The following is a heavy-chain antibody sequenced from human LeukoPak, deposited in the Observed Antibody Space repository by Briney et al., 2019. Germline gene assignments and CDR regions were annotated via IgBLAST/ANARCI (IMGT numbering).Heavy chain of an antibody. V-gene: IGHV3-23*01. J-gene: IGHJ4*02. CDR3: AKDPGAMITFGGAESYFDY. CDR2: ISGSGGST. Sequence: GGSLRLSCAASGFTFSSYGMSWVRQAPGKGLEWVSAISGSGGSTYYADSVKGRFTISRDNSKNTLYLQMNSLRAEDTAVYYCAKDPGAMITFGGAESYFDYWGQGTLVTVSS. D-gene: IGHD3-16*01. CDR1: GFTFSSYG.